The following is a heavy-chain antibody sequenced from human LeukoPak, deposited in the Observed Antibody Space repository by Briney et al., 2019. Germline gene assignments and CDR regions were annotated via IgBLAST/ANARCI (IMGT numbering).Heavy chain of an antibody. CDR2: IYPGDSDT. V-gene: IGHV5-51*01. D-gene: IGHD3-10*01. CDR3: SRHENSYGSGGYYDS. J-gene: IGHJ4*02. Sequence: GESLQISCQASGYPFTTYWIAWVRPMPGKGLEWMGRIYPGDSDTRYSPSFQGQVTISADESITTAYLQWNSLEASDTAIYYCSRHENSYGSGGYYDSWGQGTLVTVSS. CDR1: GYPFTTYW.